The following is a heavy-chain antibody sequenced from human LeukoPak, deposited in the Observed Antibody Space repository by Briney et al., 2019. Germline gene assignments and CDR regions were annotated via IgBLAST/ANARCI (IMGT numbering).Heavy chain of an antibody. CDR2: IKSDGST. CDR1: GFTFSTYW. J-gene: IGHJ1*01. CDR3: SRAPSEIGGYYPEYFRH. V-gene: IGHV3-74*01. Sequence: GGSLRLSCAASGFTFSTYWMHWVRQAPGKGLVWVSRIKSDGSTNYADSVKGRFTISRDNAKNTVSLQMNSLRPEDTGVYYCSRAPSEIGGYYPEYFRHWGQGTLVTVSS. D-gene: IGHD3-22*01.